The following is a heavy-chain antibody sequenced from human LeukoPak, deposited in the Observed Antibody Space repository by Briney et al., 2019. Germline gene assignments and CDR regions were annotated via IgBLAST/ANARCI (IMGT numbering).Heavy chain of an antibody. Sequence: ASVKVSCKASGYTFTGYYMHWVRQAPGQGLEWMGWINPNSGGTNYAQKFQGRVTMTRDTSISTAYMELSRLRSDDTAVYYCARSSGYSYGTQFDYWGQGTLVTASS. CDR1: GYTFTGYY. D-gene: IGHD5-18*01. J-gene: IGHJ4*02. CDR2: INPNSGGT. V-gene: IGHV1-2*02. CDR3: ARSSGYSYGTQFDY.